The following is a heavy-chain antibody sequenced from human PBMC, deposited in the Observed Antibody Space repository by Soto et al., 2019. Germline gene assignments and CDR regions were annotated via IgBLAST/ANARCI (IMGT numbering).Heavy chain of an antibody. CDR1: GGSFSGYY. CDR3: ARGRGYSSSWYHILSWFDP. D-gene: IGHD6-13*01. CDR2: INHSGST. J-gene: IGHJ5*02. Sequence: SETLSLTCAVYGGSFSGYYWSWIRQPPGKGLEWIGEINHSGSTNYNPSLKSRVTISVDTSKNQFSLKLSSVTAADTAVYYCARGRGYSSSWYHILSWFDPWGQGTLVTVSS. V-gene: IGHV4-34*01.